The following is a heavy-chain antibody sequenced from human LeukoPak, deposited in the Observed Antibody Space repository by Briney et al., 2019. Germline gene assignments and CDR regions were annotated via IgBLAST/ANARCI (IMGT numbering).Heavy chain of an antibody. CDR2: IYYSGNT. CDR1: GGSISSITFY. Sequence: SETLSLTCTVSGGSISSITFYWGWIRQPPGKGLEWIGTIYYSGNTYYNPSLKSRVTLSVDTSENQFSLRLDSVTAADTAVYYCARHGDCGGYCYSDYWGQGTLVTVSS. D-gene: IGHD2-21*02. J-gene: IGHJ4*02. CDR3: ARHGDCGGYCYSDY. V-gene: IGHV4-39*01.